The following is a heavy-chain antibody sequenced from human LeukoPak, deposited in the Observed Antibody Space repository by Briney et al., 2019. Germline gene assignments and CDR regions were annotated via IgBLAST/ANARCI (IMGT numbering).Heavy chain of an antibody. Sequence: GESLKISCQGSGYYFPIYWIGWVRQMPGQGLEWMGIIYPDDSNTIYGPSFQGQVTISADKSINTAYLEWSSLKASDTAIYYCARQGAAGKYYYYYMDVWGKGTTVTVSS. V-gene: IGHV5-51*01. J-gene: IGHJ6*03. CDR3: ARQGAAGKYYYYYMDV. CDR1: GYYFPIYW. CDR2: IYPDDSNT. D-gene: IGHD6-13*01.